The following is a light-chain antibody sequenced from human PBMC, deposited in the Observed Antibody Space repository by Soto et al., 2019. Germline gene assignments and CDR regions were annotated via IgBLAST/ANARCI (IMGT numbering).Light chain of an antibody. J-gene: IGKJ5*01. V-gene: IGKV3D-20*01. CDR3: QQYGISPIT. CDR1: QSLSSSY. Sequence: ETVLTQSPDTLSLSPGERATLSCGTSQSLSSSYLAWYQQKPGLAPSLVIYNAATRATGIPDRFSGSGSGTDFTLTISRLEPEDFAVYYCQQYGISPITFGQGTRL. CDR2: NAA.